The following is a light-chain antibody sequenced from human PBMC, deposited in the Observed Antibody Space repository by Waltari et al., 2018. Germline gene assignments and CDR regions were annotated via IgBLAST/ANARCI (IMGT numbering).Light chain of an antibody. Sequence: DIQMTQSPSSLAASVGDRITIICRASQNIYTRLNWYQQKPGKAPKLLIYGTSNLQDGVPSRFSGSGSATEFTLTISSLQPEDCASYYCQQSFSALWTFGQGTKVEIK. CDR2: GTS. V-gene: IGKV1-39*01. CDR3: QQSFSALWT. CDR1: QNIYTR. J-gene: IGKJ1*01.